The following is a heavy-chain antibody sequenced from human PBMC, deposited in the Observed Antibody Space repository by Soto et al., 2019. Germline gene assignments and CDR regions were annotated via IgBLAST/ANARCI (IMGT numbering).Heavy chain of an antibody. D-gene: IGHD2-2*01. CDR3: AKDLSSTSCYAFDY. CDR2: ISGSGGTT. Sequence: VQLLESGGGLVQPGGSLRLSCAASGFTFRNYAMSWARQAPGKGLEWVSAISGSGGTTHYADSVKGRFTISRDNSKNTLYLQINSLRVEDTAVYYCAKDLSSTSCYAFDYWGQGSLVTVSS. J-gene: IGHJ4*02. CDR1: GFTFRNYA. V-gene: IGHV3-23*01.